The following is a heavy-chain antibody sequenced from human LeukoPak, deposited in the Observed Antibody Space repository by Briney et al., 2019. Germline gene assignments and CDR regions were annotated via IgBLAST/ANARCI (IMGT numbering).Heavy chain of an antibody. CDR2: IYPGDSDT. J-gene: IGHJ6*02. CDR3: ARFCGCGGDCYHYYYGMDV. CDR1: GYSFTSYW. Sequence: GESLKISCKGSGYSFTSYWIGWVRQMPGKGLEWMGIIYPGDSDTRYSPSFQGQVTISADKSISTAYLQWSSLKASDTAMYYCARFCGCGGDCYHYYYGMDVWGQGTTVTVSS. V-gene: IGHV5-51*01. D-gene: IGHD2-21*02.